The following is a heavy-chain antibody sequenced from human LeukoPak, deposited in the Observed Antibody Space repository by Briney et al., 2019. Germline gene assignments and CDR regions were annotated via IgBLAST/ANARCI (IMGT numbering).Heavy chain of an antibody. V-gene: IGHV1-69*06. J-gene: IGHJ4*02. D-gene: IGHD2-15*01. CDR1: GGTFSSYA. CDR3: ARTDCSGGSCYSQFDY. CDR2: IIPIFGTA. Sequence: SVKVSCKASGGTFSSYAISWVRQAPGQGLEWMGGIIPIFGTANYAQKFQGRVTITADKSTSTAYMELSSLRSEDTAVYYCARTDCSGGSCYSQFDYWGQGTLVTVSS.